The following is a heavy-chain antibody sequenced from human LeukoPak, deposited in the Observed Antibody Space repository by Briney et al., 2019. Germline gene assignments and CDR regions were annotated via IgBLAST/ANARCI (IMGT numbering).Heavy chain of an antibody. Sequence: GGSLRLSCAASGFTFSSYGMHWVRQAPGKGLEWVAFIRYDGSNKYYADSVKGRFTISRDNSKNTLYLQMNSLRAEDTAVYYCAKDSLIAVAGPRSVDYWGQGTLVTVSS. CDR1: GFTFSSYG. D-gene: IGHD6-19*01. V-gene: IGHV3-30*02. J-gene: IGHJ4*02. CDR2: IRYDGSNK. CDR3: AKDSLIAVAGPRSVDY.